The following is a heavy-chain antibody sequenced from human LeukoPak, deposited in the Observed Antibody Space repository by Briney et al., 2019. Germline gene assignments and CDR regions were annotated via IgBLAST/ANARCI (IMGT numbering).Heavy chain of an antibody. V-gene: IGHV1-8*01. D-gene: IGHD2-21*02. J-gene: IGHJ6*02. Sequence: ASVKVSCKASGYTFTSYDINWVRQATGQGLEWMGWMNPNSGSTGYGQKFQGRVNMTRNTSISTAYMELSSLRSEDTAVYYCASPVVTAPREGHYYYGMDVWGQGTTVTVSS. CDR2: MNPNSGST. CDR1: GYTFTSYD. CDR3: ASPVVTAPREGHYYYGMDV.